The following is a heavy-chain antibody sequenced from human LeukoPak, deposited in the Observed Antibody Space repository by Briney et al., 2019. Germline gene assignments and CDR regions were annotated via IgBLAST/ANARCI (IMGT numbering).Heavy chain of an antibody. CDR2: ITARADST. CDR1: GFTFSNYA. CDR3: AKTYMWSIDAFHI. V-gene: IGHV3-23*01. J-gene: IGHJ3*02. Sequence: GGSLRLSCAASGFTFSNYAMSWVRQAQGKGLEWVSGITARADSTYYADSVKGRVTISRDNSKNTLFLQLNSLRAEDAAVYYCAKTYMWSIDAFHIWGQGTMVTVSS. D-gene: IGHD2-8*02.